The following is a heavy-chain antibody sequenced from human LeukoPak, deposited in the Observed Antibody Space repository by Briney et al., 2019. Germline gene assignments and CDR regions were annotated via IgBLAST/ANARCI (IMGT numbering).Heavy chain of an antibody. Sequence: PSETLSLTCAVYGGSFSGYYWSWIRQPPGKGLEWIGEINHSGSTNYNPSLKSRVTISVDTSKNQFSLKLSSVTAADTAVYYCARGGRGSSTSCYRGGYYYYMDVWGKGTTVTVSS. D-gene: IGHD2-2*02. CDR2: INHSGST. J-gene: IGHJ6*03. V-gene: IGHV4-34*01. CDR3: ARGGRGSSTSCYRGGYYYYMDV. CDR1: GGSFSGYY.